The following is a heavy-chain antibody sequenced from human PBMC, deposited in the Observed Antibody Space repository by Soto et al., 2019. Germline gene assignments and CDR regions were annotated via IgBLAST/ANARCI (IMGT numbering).Heavy chain of an antibody. V-gene: IGHV1-3*01. J-gene: IGHJ6*02. CDR2: INAGNGNT. D-gene: IGHD2-15*01. CDR1: GYTFTSYA. Sequence: QVQLVQSGAEVKKPGASVKVSCKASGYTFTSYAMHWVRQAPGQRLEWMGWINAGNGNTKYSQKFQGRVTITRDTSASTAYMELSSLRSEDTAVYYCARWDIAYYSYGMDVWGQGTTVTVSS. CDR3: ARWDIAYYSYGMDV.